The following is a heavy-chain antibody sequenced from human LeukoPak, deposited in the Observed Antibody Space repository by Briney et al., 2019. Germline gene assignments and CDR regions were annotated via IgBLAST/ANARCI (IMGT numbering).Heavy chain of an antibody. D-gene: IGHD3-16*01. CDR1: GGSISSSSYY. J-gene: IGHJ6*02. CDR2: IYYSGST. V-gene: IGHV4-39*07. CDR3: AREAPTSGYYCGMDV. Sequence: SETLSLTCTVSGGSISSSSYYWGWIRQPPGKGLEWIGSIYYSGSTYYNPSLKSRVTISVDTSKNQFSLKLSSVTAADTAVYYCAREAPTSGYYCGMDVWGQGTTVTVSS.